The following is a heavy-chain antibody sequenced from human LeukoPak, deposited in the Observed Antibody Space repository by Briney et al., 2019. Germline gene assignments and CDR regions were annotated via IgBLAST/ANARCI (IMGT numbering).Heavy chain of an antibody. CDR3: ARTPTRVGATDGYYYYYGMDV. D-gene: IGHD1-26*01. Sequence: SVKVSCKASGGTFSSYAISWVRQAPGQGLEWMGGIIPIFGTANYAQMFQGRVTITADESTSTAYMELSSLRSEDTAVYYCARTPTRVGATDGYYYYYGMDVWGQGTTVTVSS. CDR1: GGTFSSYA. CDR2: IIPIFGTA. V-gene: IGHV1-69*13. J-gene: IGHJ6*02.